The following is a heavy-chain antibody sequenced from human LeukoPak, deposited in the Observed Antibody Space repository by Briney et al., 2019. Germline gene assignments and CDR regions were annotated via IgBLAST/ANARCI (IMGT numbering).Heavy chain of an antibody. CDR1: GFTLSTSW. J-gene: IGHJ4*02. Sequence: PGGSLRLSCTASGFTLSTSWMTWVRQAPGKGLEWVTNINRPGSQTDYTDSVKGRFTISRDSANDILYLQMNSLRAEDTAVYYCARGGLTAGFDCWGQGTLVTVSS. CDR2: INRPGSQT. D-gene: IGHD3-10*01. CDR3: ARGGLTAGFDC. V-gene: IGHV3-7*01.